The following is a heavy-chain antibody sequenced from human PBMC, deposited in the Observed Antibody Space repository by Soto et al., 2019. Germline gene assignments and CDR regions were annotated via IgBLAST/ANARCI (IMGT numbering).Heavy chain of an antibody. V-gene: IGHV1-58*01. CDR3: AAESSIAARYGMDV. J-gene: IGHJ6*02. CDR1: GFTFTSSA. CDR2: IVVGSDNT. D-gene: IGHD6-6*01. Sequence: GASVKVSCKASGFTFTSSAVQWVRQARGQRLEWIGWIVVGSDNTNYAQKFQERVTITRDMSTSTAYMELSSLRSEDTAVYYCAAESSIAARYGMDVWGQGTTVTVSS.